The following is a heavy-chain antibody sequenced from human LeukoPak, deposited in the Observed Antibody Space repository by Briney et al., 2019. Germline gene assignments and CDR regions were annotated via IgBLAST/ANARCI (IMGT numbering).Heavy chain of an antibody. J-gene: IGHJ4*02. CDR2: IYYSGST. CDR1: GDSIRSRSSSYY. Sequence: SETLSLTCTVSGDSIRSRSSSYYWGWIRQPPGKGLEWIGTIYYSGSTYYNPSLKSRLTISVDTSKNQFSLKLSSVTAADTAVYYCARGDGAYYYDSSGYYPSLYFDYWGQGTLVTVSS. D-gene: IGHD3-22*01. V-gene: IGHV4-39*07. CDR3: ARGDGAYYYDSSGYYPSLYFDY.